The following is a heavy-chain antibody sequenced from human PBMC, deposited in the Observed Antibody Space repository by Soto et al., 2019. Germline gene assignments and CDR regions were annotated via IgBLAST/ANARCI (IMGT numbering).Heavy chain of an antibody. D-gene: IGHD2-2*01. V-gene: IGHV3-21*01. CDR3: ARDIVVPAARSGGMDV. CDR2: ISSSSRYI. Sequence: VRQAPGKGLEWVSSISSSSRYIYYADSVKGRFTGSRDNAKNSLYLHMNSLRAEDTALYYCARDIVVPAARSGGMDVWSQGTRVPVSS. J-gene: IGHJ6*02.